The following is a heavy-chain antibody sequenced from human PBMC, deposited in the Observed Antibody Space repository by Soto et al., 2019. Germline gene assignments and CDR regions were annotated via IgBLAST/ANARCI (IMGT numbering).Heavy chain of an antibody. CDR1: GGSISTYY. CDR2: IYNSGST. CDR3: ARRGRISWYWYFDL. Sequence: PSETLSLTCTVSGGSISTYYWSWIRQPPGKGLEWIGYIYNSGSTDYNPSLKSRVTISMDTSKNQLSLELSSVTAADTAVYYCARRGRISWYWYFDLWGRGTLVTVSS. J-gene: IGHJ2*01. D-gene: IGHD3-16*01. V-gene: IGHV4-59*08.